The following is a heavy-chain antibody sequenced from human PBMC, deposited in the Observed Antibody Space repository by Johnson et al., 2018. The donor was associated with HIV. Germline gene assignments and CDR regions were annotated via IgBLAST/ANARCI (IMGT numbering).Heavy chain of an antibody. J-gene: IGHJ3*02. V-gene: IGHV3-11*04. Sequence: QVQLVESGGGLVKPGGSPRLSCAASGFTFRDYYMSWIRQAPGKGLEWVSSISSSGSTIYYADSVKGRFTISRDNAKNSLYQQRNSLRAEDTAVYSCARDVGHNWNYEAAFDIWGPGTMVTVSS. CDR1: GFTFRDYY. CDR3: ARDVGHNWNYEAAFDI. CDR2: ISSSGSTI. D-gene: IGHD1-7*01.